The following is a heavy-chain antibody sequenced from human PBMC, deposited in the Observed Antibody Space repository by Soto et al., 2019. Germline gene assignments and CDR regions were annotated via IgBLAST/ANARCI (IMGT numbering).Heavy chain of an antibody. Sequence: TSETLSLTCTVSGDSITTGYYYWGWIRQPPGKGLEWIGSIFHSGSTVYNPSFKSRVTISVDTSKNQFSLKLNSVTAADTAVYYCARDLWGYCGTDCYPLDVWGQGTTVTVSS. J-gene: IGHJ6*02. D-gene: IGHD2-21*02. CDR1: GDSITTGYYY. CDR3: ARDLWGYCGTDCYPLDV. CDR2: IFHSGST. V-gene: IGHV4-39*07.